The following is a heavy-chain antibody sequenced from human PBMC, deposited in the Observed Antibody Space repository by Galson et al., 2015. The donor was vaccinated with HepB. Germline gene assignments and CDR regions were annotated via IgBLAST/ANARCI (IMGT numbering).Heavy chain of an antibody. CDR2: ISATGTTI. Sequence: SLRLSCAASGFTFSSYNMNWVRQAPGKGLDWTSYISATGTTIDYADSVEGRFIISRDNAKNSLYLQMNSLRVEDTAVYYCARDSRATFGEPNWFDPWGQGTLVIVSS. CDR3: ARDSRATFGEPNWFDP. CDR1: GFTFSSYN. V-gene: IGHV3-48*03. J-gene: IGHJ5*02. D-gene: IGHD3-3*01.